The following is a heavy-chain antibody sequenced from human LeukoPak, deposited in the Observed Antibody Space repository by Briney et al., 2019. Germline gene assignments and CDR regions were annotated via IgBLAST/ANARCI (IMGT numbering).Heavy chain of an antibody. CDR1: GFTFSNYP. Sequence: GGSLRPSCAASGFTFSNYPMDWVRQAPGKGLEWVSYISSSSTYIYYADSVKGRFTISRDNAKNSLYLQMDSLRAEDTAVYYCARDMTTARFDNWGQGTLVTVSS. CDR3: ARDMTTARFDN. CDR2: ISSSSTYI. J-gene: IGHJ4*02. V-gene: IGHV3-21*01. D-gene: IGHD4-17*01.